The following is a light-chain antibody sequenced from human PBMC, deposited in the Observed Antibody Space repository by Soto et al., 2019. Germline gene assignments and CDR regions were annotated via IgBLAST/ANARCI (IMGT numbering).Light chain of an antibody. V-gene: IGLV1-44*01. Sequence: QSVLTQPPSTSGTPGQRVTISCSGSSSNIGTNTVNWYQQVPGTAPKLLIYSNDQRPSGVPDRFSGSKSGTSVSLAISGLQSEDEADYFCAAWEARLHGVVFGGGTKLTVL. CDR3: AAWEARLHGVV. CDR2: SND. CDR1: SSNIGTNT. J-gene: IGLJ3*02.